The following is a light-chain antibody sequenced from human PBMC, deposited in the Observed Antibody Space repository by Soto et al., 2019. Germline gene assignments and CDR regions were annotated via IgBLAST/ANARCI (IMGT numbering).Light chain of an antibody. CDR2: DFT. V-gene: IGLV2-14*03. CDR1: SRDVTDSDS. Sequence: QTVVTQPASVSGSPGQSVTISCAGASRDVTDSDSVSWYQHRPGEAPELKILDFTYRPSEVSDRFSGSLSANTASLTISGLQVEDEGDYYCVSYTNPGTYVFGPGTKLTVL. CDR3: VSYTNPGTYV. J-gene: IGLJ1*01.